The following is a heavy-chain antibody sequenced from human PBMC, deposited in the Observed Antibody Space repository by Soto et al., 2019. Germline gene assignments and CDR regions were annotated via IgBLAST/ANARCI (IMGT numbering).Heavy chain of an antibody. CDR3: GGLKWLPDIESPNYGMDV. J-gene: IGHJ6*02. Sequence: EASVKVSCKASGGTFSSYAISWVRQAPGQGLEWMGGIIPIFGTANYAQKFQGRVTITADESMSTAYMELSSLRSEDTAVYYCGGLKWLPDIESPNYGMDVWGQGTTVTVSS. CDR1: GGTFSSYA. CDR2: IIPIFGTA. V-gene: IGHV1-69*13. D-gene: IGHD3-3*01.